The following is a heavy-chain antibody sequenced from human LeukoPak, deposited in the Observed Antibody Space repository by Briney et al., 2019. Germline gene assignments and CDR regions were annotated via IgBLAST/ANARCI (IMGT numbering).Heavy chain of an antibody. Sequence: GGSLRLSCAASGFTFSSYAMSWVRQAPGKGLEWVSAISGSGGSTYYADSVRGRFTISRDNSKNTLYLQMNSLRAEDTAVYYCATATKLGVFDYWGQGTLVTVSS. J-gene: IGHJ4*02. CDR3: ATATKLGVFDY. CDR1: GFTFSSYA. V-gene: IGHV3-23*01. D-gene: IGHD7-27*01. CDR2: ISGSGGST.